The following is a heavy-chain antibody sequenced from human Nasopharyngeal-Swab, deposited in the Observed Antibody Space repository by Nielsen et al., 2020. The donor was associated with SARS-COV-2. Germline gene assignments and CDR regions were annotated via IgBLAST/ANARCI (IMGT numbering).Heavy chain of an antibody. J-gene: IGHJ4*02. CDR3: AKGGHGDRLDFDY. D-gene: IGHD4-17*01. CDR2: LSYDGSNK. CDR1: GFTFSSYG. Sequence: GESLKISCAASGFTFSSYGMHWVRQAPGKGLEWVALLSYDGSNKYYADSVKGRFTISRDNSKNTLYLQMNSLRAEDTAVYYCAKGGHGDRLDFDYWGQGTLVTVSS. V-gene: IGHV3-30*18.